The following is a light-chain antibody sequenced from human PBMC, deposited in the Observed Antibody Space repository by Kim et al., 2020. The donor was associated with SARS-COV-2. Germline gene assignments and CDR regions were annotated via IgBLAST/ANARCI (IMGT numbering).Light chain of an antibody. V-gene: IGKV1-5*03. J-gene: IGKJ1*01. CDR1: QSISSW. Sequence: DIQMTQSPSTLSASVGDRVTITCRASQSISSWLAWYQQKPRKAPKLLIYKASSLESGVPSRFSGSGSGTEFILTISSLQPDDFATYYCQQYNSYPWTFGQGTKVDIK. CDR3: QQYNSYPWT. CDR2: KAS.